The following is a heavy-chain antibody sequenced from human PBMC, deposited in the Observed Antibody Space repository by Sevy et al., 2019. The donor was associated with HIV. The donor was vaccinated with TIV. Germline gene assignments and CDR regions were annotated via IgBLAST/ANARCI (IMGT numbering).Heavy chain of an antibody. Sequence: SETLSLTCTVSGDSISSSYWSWIRQPPGKGLEWFGYIYYSGITNYNPSLKSRVTISRDMSKNQFSLKLSSVTAADTAVYYCARGSQYYYYAMDVWGQGTTVTVSS. CDR1: GDSISSSY. J-gene: IGHJ6*02. V-gene: IGHV4-59*01. CDR2: IYYSGIT. CDR3: ARGSQYYYYAMDV.